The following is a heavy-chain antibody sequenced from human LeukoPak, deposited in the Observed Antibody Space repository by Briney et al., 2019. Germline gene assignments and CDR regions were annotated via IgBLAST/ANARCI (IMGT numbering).Heavy chain of an antibody. J-gene: IGHJ5*02. CDR1: GYSITNYA. V-gene: IGHV1-2*02. D-gene: IGHD5-24*01. CDR2: INPNSGGT. Sequence: ASVKVSCKASGYSITNYAILWVRQAPGQGLEWMGWINPNSGGTNYAQKFQGRVTMTRDMATSTDYLEVSSLRSEDTAVYYCARDNSLRDTAWWFDPWGQGTLVTVSS. CDR3: ARDNSLRDTAWWFDP.